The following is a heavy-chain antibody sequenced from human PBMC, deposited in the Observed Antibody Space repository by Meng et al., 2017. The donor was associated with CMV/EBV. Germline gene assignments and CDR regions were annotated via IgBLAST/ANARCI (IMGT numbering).Heavy chain of an antibody. CDR1: GFSLSNSGVG. V-gene: IGHV2-5*02. CDR2: IYWDDDK. D-gene: IGHD5-12*01. J-gene: IGHJ4*02. Sequence: ITLQSPCPPRVNPTQTLTPTCTFPGFSLSNSGVGVGWIRQPPGKALEWLALIYWDDDKRYSPSLKSMLTITKDTSKNQVVLTMTNMYPVDTATYYCAHSQRGYSGPVDFDYWGQGTLVTVSS. CDR3: AHSQRGYSGPVDFDY.